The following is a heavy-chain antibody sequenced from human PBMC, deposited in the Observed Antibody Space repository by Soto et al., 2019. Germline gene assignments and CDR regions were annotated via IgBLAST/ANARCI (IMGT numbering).Heavy chain of an antibody. CDR1: GFTFSSYA. CDR3: AKEGSPIIYGYNYYYYGMDV. V-gene: IGHV3-23*01. Sequence: HPGGSLRLSCAASGFTFSSYAMSWVRQAPGKGLEWVSAISGSGGSTYYADSVKGRFTISRDNSKNTLYLQMNSLRAEDTAVYYCAKEGSPIIYGYNYYYYGMDVWGQGTTVTVSS. D-gene: IGHD5-18*01. CDR2: ISGSGGST. J-gene: IGHJ6*02.